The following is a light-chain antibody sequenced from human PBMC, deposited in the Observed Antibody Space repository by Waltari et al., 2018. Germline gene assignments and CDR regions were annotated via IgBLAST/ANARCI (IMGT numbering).Light chain of an antibody. CDR1: SSDIGDYNF. Sequence: SVLTQPASVSGSPGQSITISCTGTSSDIGDYNFVSWYQQHPGKAPKLIIYDVRNRPSWVSNRFSGSWSGNTASLTISGLQAEDEADYYCNSYTTGRTMTVIFGGGTKLTVL. CDR2: DVR. CDR3: NSYTTGRTMTVI. J-gene: IGLJ2*01. V-gene: IGLV2-14*03.